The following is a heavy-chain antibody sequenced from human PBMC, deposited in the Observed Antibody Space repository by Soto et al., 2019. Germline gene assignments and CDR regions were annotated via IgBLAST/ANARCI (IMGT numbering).Heavy chain of an antibody. CDR1: GDSISSTKW. Sequence: QVQLQESGPGLVKPSGTLALTCAVSGDSISSTKWWNWVRQPPGKGLEWIGEIFHSGSTNYSPSLMSRVTISVDKCKNQFSMNLTSVTAADTAVYYCARAPRVVREQYGMDVWGPGTTVTVSS. V-gene: IGHV4-4*02. J-gene: IGHJ6*02. CDR3: ARAPRVVREQYGMDV. D-gene: IGHD3-10*01. CDR2: IFHSGST.